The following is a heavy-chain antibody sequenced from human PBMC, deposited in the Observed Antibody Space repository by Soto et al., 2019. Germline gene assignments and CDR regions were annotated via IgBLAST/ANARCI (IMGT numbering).Heavy chain of an antibody. CDR3: ARGMAPEYCSSTSCYYHYYYGMDV. CDR1: GFTFSNSA. J-gene: IGHJ6*02. Sequence: SVKVSCKASGFTFSNSAVQWVRQARGQRLEWLGWIVVGSGNTNYAQKFQDRVTISRDMSTSTAYMELSSLRSEDTAVYYCARGMAPEYCSSTSCYYHYYYGMDVWGQGTTVTVSS. CDR2: IVVGSGNT. D-gene: IGHD2-2*01. V-gene: IGHV1-58*01.